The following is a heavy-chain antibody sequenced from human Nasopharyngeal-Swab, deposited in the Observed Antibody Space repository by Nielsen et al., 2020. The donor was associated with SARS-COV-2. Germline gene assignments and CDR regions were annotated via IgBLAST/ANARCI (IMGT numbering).Heavy chain of an antibody. Sequence: GESLKISCAASGFSFSTHAMTWIRQAPGKGLEWVSSLGVGGGPTYYADSAKGRFTISSDNSKNTLYLQMNSLRAEDTALYYCADPPFSEYWGQGTLVTVSS. CDR1: GFSFSTHA. J-gene: IGHJ4*02. V-gene: IGHV3-23*01. CDR2: LGVGGGPT. CDR3: ADPPFSEY.